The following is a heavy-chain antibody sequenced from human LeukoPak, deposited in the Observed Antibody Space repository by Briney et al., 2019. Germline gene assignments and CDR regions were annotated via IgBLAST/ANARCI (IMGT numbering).Heavy chain of an antibody. CDR3: VRDIGGNDYGGY. CDR2: VYHSGTT. D-gene: IGHD5-12*01. CDR1: GYSISSGYY. V-gene: IGHV4-38-2*02. J-gene: IGHJ4*02. Sequence: SETLSLTCTVSGYSISSGYYWGWIRQPPGKGLEWIGTVYHSGTTYYTPSLKNRVTISVDTSKNQFSLKLNSVTAADTAVYFCVRDIGGNDYGGYWGQGTLVTVSS.